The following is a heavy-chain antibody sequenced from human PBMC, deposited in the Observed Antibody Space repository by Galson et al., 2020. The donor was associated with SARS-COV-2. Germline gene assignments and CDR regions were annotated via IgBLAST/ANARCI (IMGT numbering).Heavy chain of an antibody. J-gene: IGHJ3*02. CDR2: ISSSGSTI. CDR1: GFTFSDYY. V-gene: IGHV3-11*01. Sequence: GGSLRLSCAASGFTFSDYYMSWIRQAPGKGLEWVSYISSSGSTIYYADSVKGRFTISRDNAKNSLYLQMNSLRAEDTAVYYCARDLLSKVVNRAFDIWGQGTMVTVSS. CDR3: ARDLLSKVVNRAFDI. D-gene: IGHD2-15*01.